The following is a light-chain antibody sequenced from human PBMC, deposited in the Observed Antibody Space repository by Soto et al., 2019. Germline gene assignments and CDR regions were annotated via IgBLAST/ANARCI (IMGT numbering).Light chain of an antibody. CDR1: SSNIGSNY. CDR3: AAWDDSLSGLYV. Sequence: QSVLTQPPSASGTPGQRVTISCSGSSSNIGSNYVYWYQQLPATAPKLLIYSNNQRPSGVPDRFSCSKSSTSASLAISGLRAEDEADYYCAAWDDSLSGLYVFGTGTKVTVL. V-gene: IGLV1-47*02. J-gene: IGLJ1*01. CDR2: SNN.